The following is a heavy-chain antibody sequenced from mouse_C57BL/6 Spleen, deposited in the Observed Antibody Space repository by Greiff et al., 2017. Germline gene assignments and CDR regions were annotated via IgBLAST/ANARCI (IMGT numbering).Heavy chain of an antibody. V-gene: IGHV1-59*01. J-gene: IGHJ4*01. Sequence: QVQLQQSGAELVRPGTSVKLSCKASGYTFTSYWMHWVKQRPGQGLEWIGVIDPSDSYTNYNQKFKGKATLTVDTSSSTAYMQLSSLTSEDSAVYYCVSYYYGSSSYAMDYWGQGTSVTVSS. D-gene: IGHD1-1*01. CDR1: GYTFTSYW. CDR3: VSYYYGSSSYAMDY. CDR2: IDPSDSYT.